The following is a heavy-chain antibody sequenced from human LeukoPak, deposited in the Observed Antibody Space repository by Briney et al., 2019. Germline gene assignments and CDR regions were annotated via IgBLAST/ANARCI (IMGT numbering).Heavy chain of an antibody. CDR2: INHSGST. CDR1: GGSFSGYY. CDR3: ARLYNWNYADY. Sequence: PSETLSLTCAVYGGSFSGYYWSWIRQPPGKGLEWIGEINHSGSTNYNPSLKSRVTISVDTSKNQFSLKLTSVTAADTAVYYCARLYNWNYADYWGQGTLVTVSS. D-gene: IGHD1-7*01. V-gene: IGHV4-34*01. J-gene: IGHJ4*02.